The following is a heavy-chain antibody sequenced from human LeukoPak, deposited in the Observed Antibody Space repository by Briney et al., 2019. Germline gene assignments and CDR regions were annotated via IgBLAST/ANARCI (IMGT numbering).Heavy chain of an antibody. CDR1: GFTFSSYW. Sequence: GGSLGLSCAASGFTFSSYWMHWVRQVPGKGLVWVSHINNDGSSTSYADSVKGRFTISRDNAKNTLYLQMNSLRDEDTAVYYCARVRGGDTKDFDYWGQGTLVTVSS. CDR2: INNDGSST. D-gene: IGHD2-8*01. J-gene: IGHJ4*02. V-gene: IGHV3-74*01. CDR3: ARVRGGDTKDFDY.